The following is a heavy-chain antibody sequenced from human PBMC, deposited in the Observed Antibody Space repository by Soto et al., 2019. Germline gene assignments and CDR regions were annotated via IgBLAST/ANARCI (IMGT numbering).Heavy chain of an antibody. J-gene: IGHJ5*02. CDR2: INAGNGNT. Sequence: GASVKVSCKASGYTFTSYAMHWVRQAPGQRLEWMGWINAGNGNTKYSQKFQGRVTITRDTSASTAYMELSSLRSEDTAVYYCARTHRVVPGPPKINWFDPWGQGTLVTVSS. V-gene: IGHV1-3*01. CDR1: GYTFTSYA. D-gene: IGHD2-2*01. CDR3: ARTHRVVPGPPKINWFDP.